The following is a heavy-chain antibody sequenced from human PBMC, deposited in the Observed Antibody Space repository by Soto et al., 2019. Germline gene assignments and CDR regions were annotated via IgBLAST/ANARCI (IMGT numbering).Heavy chain of an antibody. Sequence: QLQLQESGSGLVKPSQTLSLTCAVSGGSISRGGHSWSWIRQPPGKGLEWIRYISHRGSTYYNPSLKSRVTISVDRSKNQFSLKLSSVTAADTAVYYCSRGGLLPDYWGQGTLVTVSS. CDR3: SRGGLLPDY. D-gene: IGHD6-19*01. CDR2: ISHRGST. V-gene: IGHV4-30-2*01. J-gene: IGHJ4*02. CDR1: GGSISRGGHS.